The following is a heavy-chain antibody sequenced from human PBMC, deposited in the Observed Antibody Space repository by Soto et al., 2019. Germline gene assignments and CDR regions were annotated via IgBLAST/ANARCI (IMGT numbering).Heavy chain of an antibody. V-gene: IGHV4-34*01. CDR1: GGSFSGYY. CDR3: ARGKYYYGSGRGYYFDY. CDR2: IKHSGST. Sequence: QVQLQQWGAGLLKPSETLSLTCAVYGGSFSGYYWSWIRQPPGKGLEWIGEIKHSGSTNYNPSLKSRVTISVDTSKNQFSLKLSSVTAADTAVYYCARGKYYYGSGRGYYFDYWGQGTLVTVSS. D-gene: IGHD3-10*01. J-gene: IGHJ4*02.